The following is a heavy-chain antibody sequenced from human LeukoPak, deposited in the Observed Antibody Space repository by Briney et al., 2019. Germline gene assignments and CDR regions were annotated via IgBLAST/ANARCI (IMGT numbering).Heavy chain of an antibody. CDR3: ARSYLWGSYRYFDY. J-gene: IGHJ4*02. V-gene: IGHV3-66*01. D-gene: IGHD3-16*02. Sequence: GGSLRLSCAASGFTVSSNYMSWVRQAPGKGLEWVSVIYSGGSTYYADSVKGRSTISRDNSKNTLYLQMNSLRAEDTAVYYCARSYLWGSYRYFDYWGQGTLVTVSS. CDR2: IYSGGST. CDR1: GFTVSSNY.